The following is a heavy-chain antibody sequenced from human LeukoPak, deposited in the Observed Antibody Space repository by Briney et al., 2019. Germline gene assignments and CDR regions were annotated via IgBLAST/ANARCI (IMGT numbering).Heavy chain of an antibody. CDR1: GGSISSSSYY. CDR3: ASLSYYYLYMDV. CDR2: IYYTGST. V-gene: IGHV4-39*07. Sequence: SETLSLTCTVSGGSISSSSYYWGWIRQPPGKGLEWIGSIYYTGSTYYNPSLKSRVTISVDTSKNQFSLKLSSVTAADTAVYSCASLSYYYLYMDVWGKGTTVTVSS. J-gene: IGHJ6*03.